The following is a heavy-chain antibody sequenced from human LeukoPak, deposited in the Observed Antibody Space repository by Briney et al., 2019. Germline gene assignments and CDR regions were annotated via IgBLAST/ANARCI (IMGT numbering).Heavy chain of an antibody. Sequence: ASVKVSCKASGYTFTSYGISWVRQAPGPGLEWMGWISAYNGNTNYAQKLQGRVTMTRNTSISTAYMELSSLRSEDTAVYYCARGTSRYFDWLYYYYYYMDVWGKGTTVTISS. CDR1: GYTFTSYG. CDR3: ARGTSRYFDWLYYYYYYMDV. CDR2: ISAYNGNT. J-gene: IGHJ6*03. V-gene: IGHV1-18*01. D-gene: IGHD3-9*01.